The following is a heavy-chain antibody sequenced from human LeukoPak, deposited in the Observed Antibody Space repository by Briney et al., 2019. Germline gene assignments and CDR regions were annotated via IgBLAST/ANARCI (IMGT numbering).Heavy chain of an antibody. D-gene: IGHD3-10*01. CDR3: ARGGQLLYVDC. CDR2: ISGYDGKT. J-gene: IGHJ4*02. V-gene: IGHV1-18*01. CDR1: GYTFSNYG. Sequence: ASVKVSCRASGYTFSNYGVTWVRQAPGQGLEWIGWISGYDGKTDYVEKFQGRISMTTDTSTSTAYMELRSLTSDDTAVYYCARGGQLLYVDCWGQGTLVTVSS.